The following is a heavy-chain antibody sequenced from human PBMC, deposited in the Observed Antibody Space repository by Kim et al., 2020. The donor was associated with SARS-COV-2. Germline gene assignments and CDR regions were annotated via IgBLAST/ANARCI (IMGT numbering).Heavy chain of an antibody. CDR1: GFTFSSYG. CDR2: IWYDGSNK. CDR3: AKSYYDYYYYYYGMDV. V-gene: IGHV3-33*06. D-gene: IGHD1-26*01. J-gene: IGHJ6*02. Sequence: GGSLRLSCAASGFTFSSYGMHWVRQAPGKGLEWVAVIWYDGSNKYYADSVKGRFTISRDNSKNTLYLQMNSLRAEDTAVYYCAKSYYDYYYYYYGMDVWGQGTTVTVSS.